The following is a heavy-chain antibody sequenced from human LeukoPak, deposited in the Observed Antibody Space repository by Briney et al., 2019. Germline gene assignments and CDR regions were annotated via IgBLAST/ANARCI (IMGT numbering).Heavy chain of an antibody. D-gene: IGHD2-8*01. CDR2: INHSGST. J-gene: IGHJ3*02. Sequence: SETLSLTCAVYGGSFSGYYWSWIRQPPGKGLEWIGEINHSGSTNYNPPLKRRVTISVDTSKDQFSLKLSSVTAADTAVYYCARGRWTATYCTNGVCYTKAFDIWGQGTMVTVSS. V-gene: IGHV4-34*01. CDR1: GGSFSGYY. CDR3: ARGRWTATYCTNGVCYTKAFDI.